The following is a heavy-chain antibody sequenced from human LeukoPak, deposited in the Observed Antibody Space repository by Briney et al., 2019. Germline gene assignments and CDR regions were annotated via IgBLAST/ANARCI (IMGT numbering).Heavy chain of an antibody. D-gene: IGHD2-21*02. CDR3: ARQAYCGGDCSANFDY. CDR2: ISPGDSDA. Sequence: GESLKISCKGSGYRFTSHWIGWVRQTPGKGLEWMGIISPGDSDARYSPSFQGQVTISADKSINTAYLQGSSLKASDTAMYYCARQAYCGGDCSANFDYWGQGTLVTVSS. J-gene: IGHJ4*02. CDR1: GYRFTSHW. V-gene: IGHV5-51*01.